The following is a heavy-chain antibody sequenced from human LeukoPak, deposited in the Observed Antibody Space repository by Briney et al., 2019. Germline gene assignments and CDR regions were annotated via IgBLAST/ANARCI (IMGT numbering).Heavy chain of an antibody. J-gene: IGHJ6*02. CDR2: ISPTSGGT. CDR3: ARVDCSSTSCYQSHYYYYYAMDV. CDR1: GYTFTGYY. V-gene: IGHV1-2*02. Sequence: ASLKVSCKASGYTFTGYYIHWVRQAPGQGLEWMGLISPTSGGTNYAQKFQGRVTMTRDTSISTAYMDLSRLRSDDTAVYYCARVDCSSTSCYQSHYYYYYAMDVWGQGTTVTVSS. D-gene: IGHD2-2*01.